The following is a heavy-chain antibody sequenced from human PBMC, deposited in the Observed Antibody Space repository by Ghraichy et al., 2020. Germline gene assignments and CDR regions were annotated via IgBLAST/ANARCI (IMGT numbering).Heavy chain of an antibody. CDR3: ARVIDGGTPSRGWFDP. CDR2: INHSGST. V-gene: IGHV4-34*01. CDR1: GGSFSGYY. D-gene: IGHD1-26*01. Sequence: ESLNISCAVYGGSFSGYYWSWIRQPPGKGLEWIGEINHSGSTNYNPSLKSRVTISVDTSKNQFSLKLSSVTAADTAVYYCARVIDGGTPSRGWFDPWGQGTLVTVSS. J-gene: IGHJ5*02.